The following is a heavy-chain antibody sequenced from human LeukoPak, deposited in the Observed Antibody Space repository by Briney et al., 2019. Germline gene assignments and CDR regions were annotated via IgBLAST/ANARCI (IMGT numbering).Heavy chain of an antibody. J-gene: IGHJ4*02. CDR3: VRDLIRGVYDY. D-gene: IGHD3-10*01. CDR2: ILYEVINK. CDR1: GFTFSSYT. Sequence: PGGALRLSCAPSGFTFSSYTMHWVRHTPDKVLEWGAVILYEVINKYYTDSVKGRFTNSRENSKNTLYLQMNSLRAEDTVVYYCVRDLIRGVYDYWSQGILVTV. V-gene: IGHV3-30*04.